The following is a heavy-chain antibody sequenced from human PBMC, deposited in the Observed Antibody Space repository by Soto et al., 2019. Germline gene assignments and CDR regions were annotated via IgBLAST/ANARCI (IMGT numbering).Heavy chain of an antibody. CDR1: GESISSSSYY. J-gene: IGHJ4*02. V-gene: IGHV4-39*01. D-gene: IGHD2-21*02. CDR2: IYYSGRT. Sequence: LSLTCIVSGESISSSSYYWGWIRQPPGKGLEWIGSIYYSGRTYYNPSFKSRVTISIDTSKNQFSLKLSSVTATDTAVYYCARQRTTVVTQAYFDHWGQGALVTVS. CDR3: ARQRTTVVTQAYFDH.